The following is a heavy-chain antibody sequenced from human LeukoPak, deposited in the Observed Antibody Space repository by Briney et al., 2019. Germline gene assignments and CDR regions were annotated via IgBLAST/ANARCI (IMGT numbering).Heavy chain of an antibody. Sequence: GGSLRLSCAASGFSFSNYEMNWVRQAPGKGLEWVSHISSSGTTIDYGDSVSGRVTISRDNAKNSLYLQINSLRADDTAFYYCARDLGGWYFDLWGRGTLVIVSS. J-gene: IGHJ2*01. CDR2: ISSSGTTI. D-gene: IGHD7-27*01. CDR3: ARDLGGWYFDL. V-gene: IGHV3-48*03. CDR1: GFSFSNYE.